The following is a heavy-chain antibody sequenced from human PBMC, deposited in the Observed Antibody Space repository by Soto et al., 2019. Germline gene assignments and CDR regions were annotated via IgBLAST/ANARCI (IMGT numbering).Heavy chain of an antibody. CDR1: GYSFSNSC. Sequence: PGESLKISCKGSGYSFSNSCIGWVRQMPGKGLEWMGFIYTGDSATKYSPSLQGQVTISADKSISTAYLQWSSLKASDTAMYYCASRKVTSDAFDFWGQGTMVTVSS. J-gene: IGHJ3*01. CDR3: ASRKVTSDAFDF. V-gene: IGHV5-51*01. D-gene: IGHD2-2*01. CDR2: IYTGDSAT.